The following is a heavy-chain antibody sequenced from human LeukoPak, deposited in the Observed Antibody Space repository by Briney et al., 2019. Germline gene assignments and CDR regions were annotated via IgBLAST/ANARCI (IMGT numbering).Heavy chain of an antibody. CDR1: GLTFSSYG. V-gene: IGHV3-23*01. Sequence: GGSLRLSCAASGLTFSSYGMSWVRQAPGKGLEWVSAISGSGGSTYYADSVKGRFTISRDNSKNTLYLQMNSLRAEDTAVYYCAKGGSKSGWFYYYYMDVWGKGTTVTVSS. CDR2: ISGSGGST. D-gene: IGHD6-19*01. J-gene: IGHJ6*03. CDR3: AKGGSKSGWFYYYYMDV.